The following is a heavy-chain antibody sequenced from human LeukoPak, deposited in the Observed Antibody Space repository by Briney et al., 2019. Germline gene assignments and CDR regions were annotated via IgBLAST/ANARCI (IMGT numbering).Heavy chain of an antibody. CDR2: ISGSGGST. Sequence: PGGSLRLSCAVSGFTFSSYAMSWVRQAPGKGLEWVSAISGSGGSTYYADSVKGRFTISRDNSKNTLYLQMNSLRAEDTAVYYCAKDRRYYDSSGYYGAFDIWGQGTMVTVSS. CDR1: GFTFSSYA. J-gene: IGHJ3*02. CDR3: AKDRRYYDSSGYYGAFDI. V-gene: IGHV3-23*01. D-gene: IGHD3-22*01.